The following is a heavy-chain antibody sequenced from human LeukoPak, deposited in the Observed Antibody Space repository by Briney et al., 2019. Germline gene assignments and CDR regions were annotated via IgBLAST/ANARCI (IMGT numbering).Heavy chain of an antibody. CDR3: ARQNQGDSYSKYFDY. CDR1: GGSIGSSSYS. J-gene: IGHJ4*02. Sequence: SETLSLTCSVSGGSIGSSSYSWGWIRQPPGKGLEWIGSISYGGSTYYNPSLKSRVTISVDTSKKQFSLKLSSVTAADTAVYYCARQNQGDSYSKYFDYWGQGALVTVSS. D-gene: IGHD4-11*01. CDR2: ISYGGST. V-gene: IGHV4-39*01.